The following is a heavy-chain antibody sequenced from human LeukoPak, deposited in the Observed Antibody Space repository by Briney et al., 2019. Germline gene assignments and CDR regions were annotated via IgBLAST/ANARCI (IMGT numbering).Heavy chain of an antibody. CDR1: GGSISSYY. Sequence: SETLSLTCTVSGGSISSYYWSWIRQPPGKGLEWIGSIYYSGSTYYNPSLKSRVTISVDTSKNQFSLKLSSVTAADTAVYYCARAVYCSSTSCYNWFDPWGQGTLVTVSS. D-gene: IGHD2-2*01. V-gene: IGHV4-39*07. CDR2: IYYSGST. J-gene: IGHJ5*02. CDR3: ARAVYCSSTSCYNWFDP.